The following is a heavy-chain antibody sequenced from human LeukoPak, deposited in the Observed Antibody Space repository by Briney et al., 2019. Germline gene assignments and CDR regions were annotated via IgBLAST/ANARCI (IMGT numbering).Heavy chain of an antibody. CDR3: ARNPSYYDFWSGYYPDY. Sequence: GASVKVSCKASGYTFTGYYMHWVRQAPGQGLEWMGWINPNSGGTNYAQKFQGRVTMTRDTSISTAYMELSRLRSDDTAVYYCARNPSYYDFWSGYYPDYWGQGTLVTVSS. J-gene: IGHJ4*02. CDR1: GYTFTGYY. D-gene: IGHD3-3*01. CDR2: INPNSGGT. V-gene: IGHV1-2*02.